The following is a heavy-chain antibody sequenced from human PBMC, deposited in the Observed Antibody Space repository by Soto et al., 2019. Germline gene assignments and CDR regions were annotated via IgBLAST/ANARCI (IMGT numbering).Heavy chain of an antibody. Sequence: QVQLQESGPGLVKPSETLSLNCNVSGGSITTYYWSWVRQSPGKGLEWIGYMSHTASTHYNPSLNGRVTISMDITKNHFSLKLSFVTAADTAVYFCARYSNSWSSFDYWGQGTLVTVSS. J-gene: IGHJ4*02. D-gene: IGHD6-13*01. CDR2: MSHTAST. CDR1: GGSITTYY. V-gene: IGHV4-59*01. CDR3: ARYSNSWSSFDY.